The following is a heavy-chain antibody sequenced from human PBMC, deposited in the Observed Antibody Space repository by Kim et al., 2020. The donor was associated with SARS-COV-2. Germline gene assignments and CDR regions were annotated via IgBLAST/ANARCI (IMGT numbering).Heavy chain of an antibody. V-gene: IGHV3-23*01. CDR1: GFTFSSSA. J-gene: IGHJ2*01. CDR2: LTSTGDTT. D-gene: IGHD6-13*01. CDR3: AKDLRGPSAGTWYFDL. Sequence: GGSLRLSCAASGFTFSSSAMGWVRQAPGKGLEWVSALTSTGDTTYYADSVKGRFTISRDNSKNTLCLQMNSLRAEDTALYYCAKDLRGPSAGTWYFDLWGRGTLATVSS.